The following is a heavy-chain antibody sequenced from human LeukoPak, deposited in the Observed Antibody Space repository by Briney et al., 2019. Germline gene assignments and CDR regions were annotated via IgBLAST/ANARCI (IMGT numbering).Heavy chain of an antibody. J-gene: IGHJ3*02. CDR3: VREDYGTGSYYRGDAFDI. Sequence: SETLSLTCAVSGGSVSGYYWTWVRQPLGKGLEWVGEISHSGCANYIPTLKSRVTIRLDTSKKQLSLKLESVTAADTAVYYCVREDYGTGSYYRGDAFDIWGQGTMVTVSS. D-gene: IGHD3-10*01. CDR1: GGSVSGYY. V-gene: IGHV4-34*01. CDR2: ISHSGCA.